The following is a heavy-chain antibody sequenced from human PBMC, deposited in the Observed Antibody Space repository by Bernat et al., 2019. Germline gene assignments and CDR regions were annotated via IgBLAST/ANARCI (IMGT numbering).Heavy chain of an antibody. D-gene: IGHD2-15*01. CDR2: INPSSGST. V-gene: IGHV1-46*01. CDR1: GYTFTRYY. J-gene: IGHJ6*02. Sequence: QVQLVQSGAEVKKPGASVKVSCKATGYTFTRYYMHWVRQAPGQGLEWMGIINPSSGSTNYAQKFQGRVTMTRDTSTSTVYMELSSLRSEDTAVYYCARSHCSVGTCYSNYYYYYGMDVWGQGTTVTVSS. CDR3: ARSHCSVGTCYSNYYYYYGMDV.